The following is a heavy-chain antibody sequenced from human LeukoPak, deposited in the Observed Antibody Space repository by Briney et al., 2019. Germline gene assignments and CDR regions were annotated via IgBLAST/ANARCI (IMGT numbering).Heavy chain of an antibody. Sequence: SETLSLTCTVSGGSISSYYWSWIRQPSGKGLECIGRIYTSGGTNYNPSLKSRVTISVDKSKNQFSLKLSSVAAADTAVYYCARDDPRGYYGSGSYYIGSYFDYWGQGTQVTVSS. D-gene: IGHD3-10*01. V-gene: IGHV4-4*07. CDR2: IYTSGGT. CDR3: ARDDPRGYYGSGSYYIGSYFDY. J-gene: IGHJ4*02. CDR1: GGSISSYY.